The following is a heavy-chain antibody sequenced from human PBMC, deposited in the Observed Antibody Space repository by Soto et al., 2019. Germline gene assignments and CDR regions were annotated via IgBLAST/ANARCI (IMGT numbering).Heavy chain of an antibody. D-gene: IGHD2-8*01. CDR2: IYYSVST. CDR1: GGSISSGDYY. CDR3: ARVYAKRPFDY. Sequence: SETLSLTCTVSGGSISSGDYYWSWIRQPPGKGLEWIGNIYYSVSTYYNPSLKSRVTISIDTSKNQFSFKLSSVTASVLAVYYCARVYAKRPFDYWGQGTLVTVSS. V-gene: IGHV4-30-4*01. J-gene: IGHJ4*02.